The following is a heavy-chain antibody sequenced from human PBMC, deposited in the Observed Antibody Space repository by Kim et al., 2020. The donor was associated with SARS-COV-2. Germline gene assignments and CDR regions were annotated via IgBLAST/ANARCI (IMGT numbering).Heavy chain of an antibody. V-gene: IGHV4-4*02. Sequence: TLQSRVTMSVEKSKNQFSLKLSSVTAADTAVYYCARRVRITILGVVTYFDYWGQGTLVTVSS. D-gene: IGHD3-3*01. CDR3: ARRVRITILGVVTYFDY. J-gene: IGHJ4*02.